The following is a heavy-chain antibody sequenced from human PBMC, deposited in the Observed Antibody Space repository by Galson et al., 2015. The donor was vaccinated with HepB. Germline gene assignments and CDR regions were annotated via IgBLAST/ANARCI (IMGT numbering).Heavy chain of an antibody. V-gene: IGHV7-4-1*02. D-gene: IGHD6-13*01. Sequence: SVKVSCKASGYTFTSYAMNWVRQAPGQGLEWMGWINTNTGNPTYAQGFTGRFVFSLDTSVNTAYLQISSLKAEDTAVYYCARDLSYSSSWSDAFDIWGQGTMVTVSS. CDR3: ARDLSYSSSWSDAFDI. CDR2: INTNTGNP. CDR1: GYTFTSYA. J-gene: IGHJ3*02.